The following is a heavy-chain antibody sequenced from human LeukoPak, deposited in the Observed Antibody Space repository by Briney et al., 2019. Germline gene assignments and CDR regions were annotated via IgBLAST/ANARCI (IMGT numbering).Heavy chain of an antibody. V-gene: IGHV1-18*04. Sequence: ASVKVSCKASGYTFTGYYMHWVRQAPGQGLEWMGWISAYNGNTNYAQKLQGRVTMTTDTSTSTAYMELRSLRSDDTAVYYCARDEGATTPVWFDPWGQGTLVTVSS. CDR3: ARDEGATTPVWFDP. J-gene: IGHJ5*02. CDR1: GYTFTGYY. D-gene: IGHD1-26*01. CDR2: ISAYNGNT.